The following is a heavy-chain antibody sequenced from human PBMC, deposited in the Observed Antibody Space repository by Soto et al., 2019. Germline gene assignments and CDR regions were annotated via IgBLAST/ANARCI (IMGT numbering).Heavy chain of an antibody. V-gene: IGHV1-69*06. D-gene: IGHD3-22*01. CDR2: IIPMYGST. Sequence: QVQLVQSGAEVKKPGSSVKVSCKASGGTFGSYAISWVRQAPGQGLEWMGGIIPMYGSTDYAQKFQGRVTITADKSTSTAYMEVSSLRSEDTAVYYCARGLSYYDSSNFEYWGQGTLVTVSS. CDR3: ARGLSYYDSSNFEY. CDR1: GGTFGSYA. J-gene: IGHJ4*02.